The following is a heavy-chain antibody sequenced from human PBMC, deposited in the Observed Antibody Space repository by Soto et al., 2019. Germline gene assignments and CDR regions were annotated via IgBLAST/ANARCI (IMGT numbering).Heavy chain of an antibody. V-gene: IGHV4-59*08. CDR2: IYYSGST. Sequence: PEETLSLTCTVSGDSMTNYYWNWLRQPPGKGLEWIGYIYYSGSTNYNTSLKNRVTISVDTSKNQFSLKLSSVTAADTAIYYCARLRPSGTSDYWGQGTLVTVSS. CDR3: ARLRPSGTSDY. J-gene: IGHJ4*02. CDR1: GDSMTNYY. D-gene: IGHD1-26*01.